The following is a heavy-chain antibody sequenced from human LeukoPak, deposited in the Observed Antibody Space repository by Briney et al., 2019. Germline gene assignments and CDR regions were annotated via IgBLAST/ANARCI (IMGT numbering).Heavy chain of an antibody. CDR1: GFTFSTYW. Sequence: PGGSLRLSCAASGFTFSTYWMSWVRQAPGKGLEWVANIKEGGRKIYYVDSVKGRFTISRDNAKNSLSLQLNSLRAEDTAVYYCARDRAYFDYWGQGTLVTVSS. CDR3: ARDRAYFDY. CDR2: IKEGGRKI. V-gene: IGHV3-7*01. J-gene: IGHJ4*02.